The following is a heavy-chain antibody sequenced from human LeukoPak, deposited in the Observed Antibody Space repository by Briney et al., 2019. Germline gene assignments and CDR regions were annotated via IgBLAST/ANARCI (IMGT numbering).Heavy chain of an antibody. CDR3: ARGFIAVAGTALNWFDP. CDR2: IYHSGST. V-gene: IGHV4-34*01. CDR1: GRSFSDDF. D-gene: IGHD6-19*01. Sequence: PSETLSLPCAVSGRSFSDDFWTWVRQFPGKGREWIGEIYHSGSTNYNPPLKSRVSMSFDTSKNQFSLPLTSVTAADTAVYFCARGFIAVAGTALNWFDPWGPGTLVTVSS. J-gene: IGHJ5*02.